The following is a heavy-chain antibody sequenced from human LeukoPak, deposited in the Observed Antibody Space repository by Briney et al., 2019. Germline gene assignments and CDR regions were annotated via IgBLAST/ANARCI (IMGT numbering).Heavy chain of an antibody. CDR2: IYTSGST. Sequence: PSETLSLTCTVSGGSISSYYWSWIRQPAGKGLEWIGRIYTSGSTNYNPSLKSRVTMYVDTSKSQFSLKLTSVTAADTAVYYCARRTDSGYSSSSSAFDVWGQGTMVTVSS. V-gene: IGHV4-4*07. D-gene: IGHD6-6*01. J-gene: IGHJ3*01. CDR1: GGSISSYY. CDR3: ARRTDSGYSSSSSAFDV.